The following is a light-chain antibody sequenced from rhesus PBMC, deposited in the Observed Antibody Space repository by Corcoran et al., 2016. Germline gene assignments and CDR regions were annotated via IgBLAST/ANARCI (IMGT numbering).Light chain of an antibody. Sequence: EIVLTQSPAFQSVTLKEKVTITCQASQSIGSSLHWYQQKPDQSPKLLIKYASQSISGVPSRFSGSGSGTDFTLPINSLEAEDAATYYCQQSSSFPLTFGQGTKVEIK. CDR1: QSIGSS. V-gene: IGKV6-55*01. CDR3: QQSSSFPLT. CDR2: YAS. J-gene: IGKJ1*01.